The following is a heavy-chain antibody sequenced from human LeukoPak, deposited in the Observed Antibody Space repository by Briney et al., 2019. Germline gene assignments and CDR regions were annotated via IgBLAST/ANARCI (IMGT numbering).Heavy chain of an antibody. Sequence: PGGSLRLSCAASGFTFSSYGMHWVRQAPGKGLEWVAVISYDGSNKYYADSVKGRFTISRDNSKSTLYLQMNSLRAEDTAVYYCAKDIAVAGIYYYYGMDVWGKGTTVTVSS. CDR3: AKDIAVAGIYYYYGMDV. D-gene: IGHD6-19*01. J-gene: IGHJ6*04. V-gene: IGHV3-30*18. CDR1: GFTFSSYG. CDR2: ISYDGSNK.